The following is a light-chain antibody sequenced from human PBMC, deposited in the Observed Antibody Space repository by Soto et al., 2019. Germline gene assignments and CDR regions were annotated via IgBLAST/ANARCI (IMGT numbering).Light chain of an antibody. CDR3: QKSYSTIWK. J-gene: IGKJ1*01. CDR2: GAS. Sequence: DIQMTQSPSSLSASVGDRVTITCRTSQSIAKYLNWYQQKPGKAPKVLIYGASSLQTGVPSRFSGSGSGTDFTLTISSLQPEDFATYYCQKSYSTIWKSGQ. CDR1: QSIAKY. V-gene: IGKV1-39*01.